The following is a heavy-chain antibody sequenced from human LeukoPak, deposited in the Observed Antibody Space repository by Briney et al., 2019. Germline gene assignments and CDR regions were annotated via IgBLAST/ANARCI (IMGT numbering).Heavy chain of an antibody. Sequence: PSETLSLTCIVSGGSISSSNYYWAWIRQPPGKGLEWVGTIYYSGSTYYSPSLKSRVTISVDTSKNQFSLKLSSVTAADTAVYYCAKLPTDYYGSGSPDGWGRGTLVTVSS. V-gene: IGHV4-39*01. J-gene: IGHJ4*02. D-gene: IGHD3-10*01. CDR3: AKLPTDYYGSGSPDG. CDR2: IYYSGST. CDR1: GGSISSSNYY.